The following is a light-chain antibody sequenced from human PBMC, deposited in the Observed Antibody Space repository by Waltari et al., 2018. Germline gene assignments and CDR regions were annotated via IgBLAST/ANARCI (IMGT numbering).Light chain of an antibody. J-gene: IGKJ2*01. CDR3: QQYDKWLRYS. CDR2: GAS. CDR1: QSISTN. Sequence: IVMTQSPATLSVSPGERATLSCRASQSISTNLAWFQEKPGQAPRLLTYGASPRATGVPARFSGSGSGTYFTLVISSLQSEDFAVYYCQQYDKWLRYSFGQGTKLEIK. V-gene: IGKV3-15*01.